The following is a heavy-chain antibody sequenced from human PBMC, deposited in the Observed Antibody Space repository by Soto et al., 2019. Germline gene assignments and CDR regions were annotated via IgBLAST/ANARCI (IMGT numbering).Heavy chain of an antibody. J-gene: IGHJ4*02. D-gene: IGHD1-26*01. CDR1: GGSFSGYY. Sequence: QVQLQQWGAGLLKPSETLSLTCAVYGGSFSGYYWSWIRQPPGKGLEWIGEINHSGSTNYNPSLKSRVTISVDTSKNQFSLKLSSVTAADTAVYYCARGEWELRAFDYWGQGTLVTVSS. CDR2: INHSGST. V-gene: IGHV4-34*01. CDR3: ARGEWELRAFDY.